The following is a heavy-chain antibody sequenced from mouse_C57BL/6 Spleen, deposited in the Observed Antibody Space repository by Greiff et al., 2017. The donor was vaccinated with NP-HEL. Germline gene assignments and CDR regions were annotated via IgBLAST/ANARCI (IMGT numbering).Heavy chain of an antibody. CDR2: IYPGDGDT. J-gene: IGHJ3*01. CDR1: GYAFSSSW. D-gene: IGHD2-3*01. CDR3: ARDDGYYRFAY. V-gene: IGHV1-82*01. Sequence: VKLQQSGPELVKPGASVKISCKASGYAFSSSWMNWVKQRPGKGLEWIGRIYPGDGDTNYNGKFKGKATLTADKSSSTAYMQLSSLTSEDSAVYFCARDDGYYRFAYWGQGTLVTVSA.